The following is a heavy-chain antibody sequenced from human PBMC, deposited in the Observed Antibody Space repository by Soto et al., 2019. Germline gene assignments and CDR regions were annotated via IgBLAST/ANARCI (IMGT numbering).Heavy chain of an antibody. CDR1: GFSFSNYG. Sequence: GGSLRLSCAASGFSFSNYGLNWVRQAPGKGLEWVSAISGSGGSTYHADSVKGRFTISRDNSKNTLYLQMNSLRAEDTAVYYCAKAGRVGGTFDPWGQGTLVTVSS. CDR2: ISGSGGST. J-gene: IGHJ5*02. CDR3: AKAGRVGGTFDP. V-gene: IGHV3-23*01. D-gene: IGHD1-26*01.